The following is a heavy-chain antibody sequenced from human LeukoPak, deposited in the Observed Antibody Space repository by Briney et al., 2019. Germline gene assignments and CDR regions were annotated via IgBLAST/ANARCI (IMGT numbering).Heavy chain of an antibody. CDR2: MSGSSGNTT. Sequence: PGGSLRLSCAASGFTFSNYAMRWVRQAPGKGLEWVSAMSGSSGNTTIYADSVRGRFTISRDNSKNTLYLQMNSLRAEDTAVYYCAKNHELGRGVPYAVDVWGQGTTVTVSS. D-gene: IGHD3-10*01. CDR1: GFTFSNYA. V-gene: IGHV3-23*01. J-gene: IGHJ6*02. CDR3: AKNHELGRGVPYAVDV.